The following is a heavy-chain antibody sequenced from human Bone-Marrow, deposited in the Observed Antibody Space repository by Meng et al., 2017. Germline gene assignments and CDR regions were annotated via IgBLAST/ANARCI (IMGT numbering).Heavy chain of an antibody. CDR3: ARIVVVPEQRAARDY. CDR1: GFTVSSNY. D-gene: IGHD2-2*01. J-gene: IGHJ4*02. CDR2: IYSGGST. Sequence: VQLVESGGGLCQPGGSLRLSCAASGFTVSSNYMSWVRQAPGKGLEWVSVIYSGGSTYYADSVKGRFTISRDNSKNTLYLQMNSLRAEDTAVYYCARIVVVPEQRAARDYWGQGTLVTVSS. V-gene: IGHV3-66*02.